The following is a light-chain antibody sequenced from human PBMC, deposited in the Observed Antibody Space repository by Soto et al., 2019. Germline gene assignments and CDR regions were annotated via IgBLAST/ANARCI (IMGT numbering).Light chain of an antibody. J-gene: IGKJ1*01. Sequence: DIQMTQSPSTLSASVGDRVTITCRASQSISSWLAWHQQKPGKAPKLMIYVASSLQSGVPATFSGSGSDTEFTLTIISLQPDDFATYYCQQYNSYPCTFGQGTKVDIK. CDR3: QQYNSYPCT. CDR1: QSISSW. V-gene: IGKV1-5*01. CDR2: VAS.